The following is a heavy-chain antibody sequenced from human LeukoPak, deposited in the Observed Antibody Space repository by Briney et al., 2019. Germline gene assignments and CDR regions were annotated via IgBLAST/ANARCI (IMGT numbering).Heavy chain of an antibody. D-gene: IGHD3-3*01. CDR3: ARVDGYDFWSYYFDY. J-gene: IGHJ4*02. CDR2: INPNSGGT. CDR1: GYTFTGYY. V-gene: IGHV1-2*02. Sequence: GASVKASCKASGYTFTGYYMHWVRQAPGQGLEWMGWINPNSGGTNYARKFQGRVTMTRDTSISTAYMELSRLRSDDTAVYYCARVDGYDFWSYYFDYWGQGTLVTVSS.